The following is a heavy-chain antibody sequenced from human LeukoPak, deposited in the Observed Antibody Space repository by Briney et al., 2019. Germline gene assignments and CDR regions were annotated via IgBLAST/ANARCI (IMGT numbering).Heavy chain of an antibody. D-gene: IGHD3-22*01. V-gene: IGHV4-39*01. J-gene: IGHJ4*02. Sequence: SETLSLTCTVSGGSISSSSYYWGWIRQPPGKGLEWIGSIYYSGSTYYNPSLKSRVTISVDTSKNQFSLKLSSVTAADTAVYYCARLTYYYDGSGYYFDYWGQGTLVTVSS. CDR1: GGSISSSSYY. CDR2: IYYSGST. CDR3: ARLTYYYDGSGYYFDY.